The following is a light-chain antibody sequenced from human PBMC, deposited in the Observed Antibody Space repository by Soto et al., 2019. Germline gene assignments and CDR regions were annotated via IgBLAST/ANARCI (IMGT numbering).Light chain of an antibody. CDR2: EVS. V-gene: IGLV2-14*01. CDR3: SSYTRSSTQA. Sequence: QSVLARPASVSGSPGQSITFACTGTSNDVGFYDYVSWYQQHPGKAPKLLIYEVSNRLSGVSNRFSGSKSGNTASLTISGPQADDEADYYCSSYTRSSTQAFGTGTKVTVL. J-gene: IGLJ1*01. CDR1: SNDVGFYDY.